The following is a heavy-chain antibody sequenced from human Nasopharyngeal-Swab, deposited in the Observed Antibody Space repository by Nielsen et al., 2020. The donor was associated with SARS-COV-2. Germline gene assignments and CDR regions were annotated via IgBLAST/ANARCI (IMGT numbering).Heavy chain of an antibody. D-gene: IGHD3-3*01. CDR1: GLTVSSTY. J-gene: IGHJ3*02. V-gene: IGHV3-53*01. Sequence: GESLKISCAVSGLTVSSTYMSWVRQAPGKGLEWVSVTEIGGTTHYADSVKGRFSISRDSSTNTLYLQMNNVRAEDTAVYYCARDWSPGRAFDIWGQGTMVTVSS. CDR3: ARDWSPGRAFDI. CDR2: TEIGGTT.